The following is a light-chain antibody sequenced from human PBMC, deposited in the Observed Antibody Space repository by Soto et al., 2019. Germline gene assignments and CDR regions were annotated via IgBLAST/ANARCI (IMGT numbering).Light chain of an antibody. V-gene: IGLV2-23*03. Sequence: QSALTQPASVSGSPGQSITISCTGTSSDVGSYNLVSWYQQHPGKAPKVMIYEGSKRPSGVSNRFSGSKSGNTASLTISGRQAEDEADYYCSSYAGSTPFVVFGGGTKVTVL. CDR2: EGS. CDR1: SSDVGSYNL. CDR3: SSYAGSTPFVV. J-gene: IGLJ2*01.